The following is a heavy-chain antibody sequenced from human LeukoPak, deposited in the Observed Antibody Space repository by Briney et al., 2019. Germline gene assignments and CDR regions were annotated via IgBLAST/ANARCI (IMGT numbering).Heavy chain of an antibody. CDR3: ARDHDYAFYN. Sequence: GGSLRLSCAASGVIFSDYSMNWVRQAPGKGLEWISYIGISSGNTKYADSVKGRFTISGVNAKNSVYLQMSSLRVEDTAVYYCARDHDYAFYNWGQGTLVTVSS. CDR1: GVIFSDYS. V-gene: IGHV3-48*04. J-gene: IGHJ4*02. CDR2: IGISSGNT. D-gene: IGHD4-17*01.